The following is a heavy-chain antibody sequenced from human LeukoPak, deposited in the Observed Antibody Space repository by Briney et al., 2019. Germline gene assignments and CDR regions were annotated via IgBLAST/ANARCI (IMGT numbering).Heavy chain of an antibody. Sequence: SETLSLTCTVSGGSISSGSYYWSWIRQPAGKGLEWIGRIYTSGSTNYNPSLKSRVTISVDTSKNQFSLKLSSVTAADTAVYYCARVTTMIVEDAFDIWGQGTMATVSS. CDR2: IYTSGST. V-gene: IGHV4-61*02. CDR3: ARVTTMIVEDAFDI. J-gene: IGHJ3*02. D-gene: IGHD3-22*01. CDR1: GGSISSGSYY.